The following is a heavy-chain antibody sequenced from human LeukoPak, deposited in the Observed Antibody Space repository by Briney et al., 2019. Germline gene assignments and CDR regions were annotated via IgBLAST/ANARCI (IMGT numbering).Heavy chain of an antibody. V-gene: IGHV1-2*02. CDR3: VREGNELLSKDFDY. D-gene: IGHD2-21*02. J-gene: IGHJ4*02. CDR2: INPHSGGT. CDR1: GFTFTDYY. Sequence: ASVKVSCKASGFTFTDYYIHWVRQAPGQGLEWMGYINPHSGGTSSPQKFQGRVAMTTDTSISSAYVELSSLISDDTAMYYCVREGNELLSKDFDYWGQGTLVIASS.